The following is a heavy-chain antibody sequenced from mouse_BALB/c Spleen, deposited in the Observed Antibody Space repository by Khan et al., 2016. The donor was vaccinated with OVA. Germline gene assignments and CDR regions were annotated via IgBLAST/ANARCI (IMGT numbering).Heavy chain of an antibody. CDR3: ARDYWFAY. Sequence: VQLKESGGGLVKPGGSLKLSCAASGFTFSNYGVSWVRQTPEKRLEWVASISSGDTTYYPDSVKGRFTISRDNARNILYLQMSRLRSEDTAMYYCARDYWFAYWGQGTLVTVSA. J-gene: IGHJ3*01. CDR2: ISSGDTT. CDR1: GFTFSNYG. V-gene: IGHV5-6-5*01.